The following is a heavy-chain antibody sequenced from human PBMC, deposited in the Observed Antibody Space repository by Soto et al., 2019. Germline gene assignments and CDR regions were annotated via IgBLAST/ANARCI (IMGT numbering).Heavy chain of an antibody. Sequence: GGSLRLSCAASGFNFNSYTINWVRQAPGKRLEWLSSISGSGHIFSTDSVRGRFTISRDNAKNSVYLQINSLRAEDTAVYFCARDCSGGSCYPGMDVWGQGTTVTVSS. CDR2: ISGSGHI. D-gene: IGHD2-15*01. CDR3: ARDCSGGSCYPGMDV. V-gene: IGHV3-21*01. J-gene: IGHJ6*01. CDR1: GFNFNSYT.